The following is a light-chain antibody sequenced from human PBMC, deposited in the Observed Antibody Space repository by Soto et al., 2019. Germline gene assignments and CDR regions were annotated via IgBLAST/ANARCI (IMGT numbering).Light chain of an antibody. CDR2: EGS. V-gene: IGLV2-23*01. J-gene: IGLJ1*01. CDR3: CSYAGSSTYV. Sequence: QSVLTQPASVSGSPGQSITISCTGTSSVVGSYIFVSWFQQHPGKAPKLMIYEGSKRPSGVSNRFSGSKSGNTASLTISGLQAGDEADYYCCSYAGSSTYVSGTGTKVTVL. CDR1: SSVVGSYIF.